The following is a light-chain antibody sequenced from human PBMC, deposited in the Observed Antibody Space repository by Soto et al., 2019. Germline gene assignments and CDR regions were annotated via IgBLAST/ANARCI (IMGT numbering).Light chain of an antibody. CDR3: FSYSTSRARL. CDR1: RSDVGGYNY. V-gene: IGLV2-14*01. J-gene: IGLJ2*01. CDR2: DVS. Sequence: QSALTQPASVSGSPGQSITISCTGTRSDVGGYNYVSWYQQNPGKAPKLVIYDVSHRPSGISHRFFGSKSGNTASLTISGLPAEDEGDYYCFSYSTSRARLFGGGTKLTVL.